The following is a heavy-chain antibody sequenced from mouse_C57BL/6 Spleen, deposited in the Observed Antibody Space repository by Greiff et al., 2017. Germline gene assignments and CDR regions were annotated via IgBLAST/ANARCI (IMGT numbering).Heavy chain of an antibody. CDR2: IYPGSGST. CDR3: ARGDYDDGPY. J-gene: IGHJ2*01. V-gene: IGHV1-55*01. D-gene: IGHD2-3*01. CDR1: GYTFTSYW. Sequence: QVQLKQPGAELVKPGTSVKMSCKASGYTFTSYWITWVKQRPGQGLEWIGDIYPGSGSTNYNEKFKSKATLTVDTSSSTAYMQLSSLTSEDSAVYYCARGDYDDGPYWGQGTTLTVSS.